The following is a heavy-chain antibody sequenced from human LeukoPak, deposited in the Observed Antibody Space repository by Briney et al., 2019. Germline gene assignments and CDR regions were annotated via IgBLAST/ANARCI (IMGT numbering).Heavy chain of an antibody. CDR2: IYYSGST. D-gene: IGHD1-26*01. CDR1: GGSISSYY. CDR3: ARDPVATNWFDP. J-gene: IGHJ5*02. Sequence: PSETLSLTCTVSGGSISSYYWSWIRQPPGKGLEWNGYIYYSGSTNYNPSLKGRVTISVDTSKNQFSLKLSSVTAADTAVYYCARDPVATNWFDPWGQGTLVTVSS. V-gene: IGHV4-59*01.